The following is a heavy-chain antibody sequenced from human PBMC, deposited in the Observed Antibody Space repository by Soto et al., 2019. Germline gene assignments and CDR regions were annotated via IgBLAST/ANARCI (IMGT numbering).Heavy chain of an antibody. V-gene: IGHV3-48*03. D-gene: IGHD2-2*03. Sequence: EVQLVESGGGLVQPGGSLRLSCAASGFTFSSYEMNWVRQAPGKGLEWVSYISSSGSTIYYADSVKGRFTISRDNAKNSLYLQMNSLRAEDTAVYYCARDGYCSSTSCYIWAVRSDYYGLDVWGQGTTVTVSS. CDR3: ARDGYCSSTSCYIWAVRSDYYGLDV. CDR2: ISSSGSTI. J-gene: IGHJ6*02. CDR1: GFTFSSYE.